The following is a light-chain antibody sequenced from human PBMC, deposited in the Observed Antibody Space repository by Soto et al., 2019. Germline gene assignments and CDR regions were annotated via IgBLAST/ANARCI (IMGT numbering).Light chain of an antibody. Sequence: DIQTTKSPSSVSASVGAIMTITCLASQDIGGRLAWFQQKPGKDPQYLIQAASILQSGVPSRFSGSGSGTEFTLTINKLQTEDFASYFCLQVYSFPRTFGLGAKVDI. CDR3: LQVYSFPRT. V-gene: IGKV1-12*01. J-gene: IGKJ1*01. CDR1: QDIGGR. CDR2: AAS.